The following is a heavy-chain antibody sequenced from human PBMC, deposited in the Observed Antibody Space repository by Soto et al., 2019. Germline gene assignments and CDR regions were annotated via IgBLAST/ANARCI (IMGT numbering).Heavy chain of an antibody. J-gene: IGHJ4*02. D-gene: IGHD3-10*01. Sequence: QVQLVQSGAEVKKPGASVKVSCKASGHTSTNYAVHWVRQAPGQRLEWMGRIDAGNVNTKYSQKFQGRVTITTDTSASTAYMELSSRRSEDTAVYYCAREGSPYGSTFDYWGQGTLVTVSS. CDR3: AREGSPYGSTFDY. V-gene: IGHV1-3*01. CDR2: IDAGNVNT. CDR1: GHTSTNYA.